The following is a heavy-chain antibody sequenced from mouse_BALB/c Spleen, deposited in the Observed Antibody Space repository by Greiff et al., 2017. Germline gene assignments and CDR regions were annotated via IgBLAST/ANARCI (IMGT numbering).Heavy chain of an antibody. V-gene: IGHV5-4*02. Sequence: DVHLVESGGGLVKPGGSLKLSCAASGFTFSDYYMYWVRQTPEKRLEWVATISDGGSYTYYPDSVKGRFTISRDNAKNNLYLQMSSLKSEDTAMYYCAREGNLYAMDYWGQGTSVTVSS. CDR1: GFTFSDYY. J-gene: IGHJ4*01. CDR3: AREGNLYAMDY. CDR2: ISDGGSYT.